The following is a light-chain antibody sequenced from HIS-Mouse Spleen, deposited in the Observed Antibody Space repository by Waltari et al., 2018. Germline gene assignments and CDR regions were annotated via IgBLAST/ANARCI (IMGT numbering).Light chain of an antibody. CDR2: DNN. CDR1: SSNIGHTY. Sequence: QSVLTQPPSVSAAPGQKGTISCSGSSSNIGHTYLPWYPQIPGTAPNLPIYDNNKRPSGIPDRFSGSKSGTSATLGITGLQTGDEADYYCGTWDSSLSAWVFGGGTKLTVL. CDR3: GTWDSSLSAWV. J-gene: IGLJ3*02. V-gene: IGLV1-51*01.